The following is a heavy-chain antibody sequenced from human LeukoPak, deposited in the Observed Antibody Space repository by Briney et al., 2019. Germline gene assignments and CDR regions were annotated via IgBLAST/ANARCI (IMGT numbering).Heavy chain of an antibody. CDR2: IYYSGST. CDR3: ARLGGWGSTFDY. CDR1: GGSISSYY. J-gene: IGHJ4*02. V-gene: IGHV4-59*08. D-gene: IGHD1-1*01. Sequence: SETLSLTCTVSGGSISSYYWSWIRQPPGKGLEWIGYIYYSGSTNYNPSLKSRVTISVDTSKNQFSLKVSSVTAADTAVYYCARLGGWGSTFDYWGQGTLVTVSS.